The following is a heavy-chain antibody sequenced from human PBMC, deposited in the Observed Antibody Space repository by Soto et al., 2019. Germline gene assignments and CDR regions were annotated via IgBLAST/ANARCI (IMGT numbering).Heavy chain of an antibody. V-gene: IGHV1-69*01. CDR1: GGTFSSYA. Sequence: SVKVSCKASGGTFSSYAISWVRQAPGRGLEWMGGIIPIFGTANYAQKFQGRVTITADESTSTAYMELSSLRSEDTAVYYCARDQRGYSYGCGWYYYYGMDVWGQGTTVTVSS. CDR3: ARDQRGYSYGCGWYYYYGMDV. D-gene: IGHD5-18*01. J-gene: IGHJ6*02. CDR2: IIPIFGTA.